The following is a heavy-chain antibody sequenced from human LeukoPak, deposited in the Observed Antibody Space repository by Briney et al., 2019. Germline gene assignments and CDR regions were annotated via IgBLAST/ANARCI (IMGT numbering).Heavy chain of an antibody. D-gene: IGHD3-22*01. Sequence: PSETLSLTCTVSGGSISSSSYYWGWIRQPPGKGLEWIGSIYYSGSTYYNPSLKSRVTISVDTSKNQFSLKLSSVTAADTAVYYCASGPPYYYDKWKFDYWGQGTLVTVSS. J-gene: IGHJ4*02. V-gene: IGHV4-39*01. CDR1: GGSISSSSYY. CDR3: ASGPPYYYDKWKFDY. CDR2: IYYSGST.